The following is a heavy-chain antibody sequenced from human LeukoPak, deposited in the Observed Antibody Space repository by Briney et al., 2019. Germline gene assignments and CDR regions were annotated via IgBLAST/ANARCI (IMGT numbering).Heavy chain of an antibody. CDR2: INHSGST. CDR1: GGSFSGYY. J-gene: IGHJ4*02. Sequence: PSETLSLTCAVYGGSFSGYYWSWIRQPPGKGLEWIGEINHSGSTNYNPSLKSRVTISVDTSENQFSLKLSSVTAADTAVYYCARGAMAPDYWGQGTLVTVSS. D-gene: IGHD5-18*01. CDR3: ARGAMAPDY. V-gene: IGHV4-34*01.